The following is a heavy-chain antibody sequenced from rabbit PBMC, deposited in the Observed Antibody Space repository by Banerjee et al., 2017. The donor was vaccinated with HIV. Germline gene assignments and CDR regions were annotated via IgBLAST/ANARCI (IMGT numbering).Heavy chain of an antibody. CDR3: AREGYGDGTGDYDL. Sequence: QSLEESGGGLVQPEGSLALTCKASGFTISSSYQMCWVRQAPGKGLEWIACIWTGSGTIYYASWAKGRFTISKTSSTTVTLQMTSLTAADTATYFCAREGYGDGTGDYDLWGQGTLVTVS. D-gene: IGHD7-1*01. J-gene: IGHJ3*01. V-gene: IGHV1S40*01. CDR1: GFTISSSYQ. CDR2: IWTGSGTI.